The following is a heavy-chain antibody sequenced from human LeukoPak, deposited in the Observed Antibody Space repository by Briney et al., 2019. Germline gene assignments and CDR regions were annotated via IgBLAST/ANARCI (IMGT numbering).Heavy chain of an antibody. CDR2: IYYRGST. CDR1: GGSLRIYH. D-gene: IGHD2-2*01. J-gene: IGHJ4*02. Sequence: SETLSLTCTVSGGSLRIYHWSCIRPPPGKGLEWVGYIYYRGSTNYTPSLKSRVTISVDTSKTQFSLKLSSVTAADTAVYYCARVGNWGSTSCSFDCWGQGTLVTVSS. CDR3: ARVGNWGSTSCSFDC. V-gene: IGHV4-59*08.